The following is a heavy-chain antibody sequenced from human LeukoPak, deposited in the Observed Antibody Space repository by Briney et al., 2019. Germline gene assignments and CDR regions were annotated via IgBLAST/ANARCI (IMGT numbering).Heavy chain of an antibody. CDR3: AKDESLWSSSWTHFDY. D-gene: IGHD6-13*01. Sequence: GGSLRLSCAASGFTFSSYAMSWGRQAPGKGLEWVSAISGSGGSTYYADSVKGRFTISRDNSKNTLYLQMNSLRAEDTAVYYCAKDESLWSSSWTHFDYWGQGTLVTVSS. CDR1: GFTFSSYA. J-gene: IGHJ4*02. CDR2: ISGSGGST. V-gene: IGHV3-23*01.